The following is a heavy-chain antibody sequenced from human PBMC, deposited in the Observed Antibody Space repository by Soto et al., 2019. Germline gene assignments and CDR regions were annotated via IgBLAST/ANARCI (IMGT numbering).Heavy chain of an antibody. CDR3: ARVERGTATTVVDAFDI. D-gene: IGHD1-1*01. CDR1: GGSVDSGNYY. CDR2: MSHSGGT. Sequence: PSETLSLTCAVNGGSVDSGNYYWSWIRQPPGKGMEWIGEMSHSGGTHFIPSLKSRVTISVDTSKNQFSLKMSSVTAADTALYYCARVERGTATTVVDAFDIWGPGTMVTVSS. J-gene: IGHJ3*02. V-gene: IGHV4-34*01.